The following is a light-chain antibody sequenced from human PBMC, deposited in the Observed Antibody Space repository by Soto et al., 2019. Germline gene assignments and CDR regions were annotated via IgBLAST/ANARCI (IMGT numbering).Light chain of an antibody. Sequence: QSALTQPASVSGSPGQSITISCTGTSNDVGDYDYVSWYQQHPGKAPKLMIYGVSNRPSGVSTRFFGSKSGNTASLTISGLQAEDEADYYCSSYTSGSTLVIFGGGTQLTVL. CDR1: SNDVGDYDY. V-gene: IGLV2-14*01. CDR2: GVS. J-gene: IGLJ2*01. CDR3: SSYTSGSTLVI.